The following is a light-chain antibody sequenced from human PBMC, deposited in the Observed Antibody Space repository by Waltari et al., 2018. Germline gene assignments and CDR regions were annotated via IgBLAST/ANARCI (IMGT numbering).Light chain of an antibody. CDR1: SGHSNYA. J-gene: IGLJ2*01. V-gene: IGLV4-69*01. Sequence: QLILTQSPSASASLGASVKLTCTLSSGHSNYAIAWLPRQPEKGPRYLMKVNSDGSYIKGDGIPDRFSGSSSGADRYLTISSLQSEDEADYYCETGGFGIWRFGGGTKLTVL. CDR3: ETGGFGIWR. CDR2: VNSDGSY.